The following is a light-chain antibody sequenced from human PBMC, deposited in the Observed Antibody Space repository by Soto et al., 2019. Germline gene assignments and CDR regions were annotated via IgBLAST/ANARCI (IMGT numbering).Light chain of an antibody. CDR3: SAYAGRNTPVV. CDR2: GVS. J-gene: IGLJ2*01. Sequence: QSALTQPPSASGSPGQSVTISCTGTSGDVGAYNSVSWYQQHPGKAPKLMIYGVSTRPSGVPDRFSGSKSGNTASLTVSGLQAEDEAEYYCSAYAGRNTPVVFGGGTKLTVL. V-gene: IGLV2-8*01. CDR1: SGDVGAYNS.